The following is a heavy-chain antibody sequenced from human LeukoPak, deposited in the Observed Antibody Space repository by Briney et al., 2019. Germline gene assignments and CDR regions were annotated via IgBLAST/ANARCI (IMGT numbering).Heavy chain of an antibody. CDR1: GFTFSSYG. Sequence: GGSLRLSCAASGFTFSSYGMHWVRQAPGKGLEWVAVIWYDGSNEYHADSVKGRFTISRDNSKNTLHLQMNSLRAEDTAVYYCAKSQLGDIDSWGQGTLVTVSS. D-gene: IGHD7-27*01. CDR3: AKSQLGDIDS. CDR2: IWYDGSNE. V-gene: IGHV3-33*06. J-gene: IGHJ4*02.